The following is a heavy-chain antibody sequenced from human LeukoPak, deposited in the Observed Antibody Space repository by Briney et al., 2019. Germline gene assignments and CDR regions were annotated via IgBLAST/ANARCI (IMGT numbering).Heavy chain of an antibody. D-gene: IGHD3-10*01. CDR2: IYSGGST. V-gene: IGHV3-53*01. Sequence: GGSLRLSCAASGFTVSSNYMSWVRQAPGKGLEWVSVIYSGGSTYYADSVKGRFTISRDNSKNTLYLQMNSLRAEDTAVYYCARDKGPIYYGSGSYWYAFDIWGQGTMVAVSS. J-gene: IGHJ3*02. CDR1: GFTVSSNY. CDR3: ARDKGPIYYGSGSYWYAFDI.